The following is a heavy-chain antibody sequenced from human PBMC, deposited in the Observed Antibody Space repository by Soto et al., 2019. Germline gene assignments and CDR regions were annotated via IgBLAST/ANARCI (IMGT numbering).Heavy chain of an antibody. Sequence: ASVKVSCKTSGYTFSSYDINWVRQAPGKGLEWMGWVSGHTGHTNYAQKFQGRLTMTKDTSTTKAYMELRSLTSDDTAVYYCARQNQVGSNCFGPWGRGTLVTVSS. V-gene: IGHV1-18*01. CDR3: ARQNQVGSNCFGP. J-gene: IGHJ5*02. CDR1: GYTFSSYD. D-gene: IGHD1-26*01. CDR2: VSGHTGHT.